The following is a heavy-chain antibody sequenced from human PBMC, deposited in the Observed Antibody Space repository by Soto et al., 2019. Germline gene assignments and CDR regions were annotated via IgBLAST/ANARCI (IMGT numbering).Heavy chain of an antibody. CDR3: ARGTVTSGRWFGP. D-gene: IGHD4-17*01. V-gene: IGHV1-18*04. CDR1: ASTFTGYT. CDR2: ISTFNGNT. J-gene: IGHJ5*02. Sequence: QVPLVQSGTEVKEPGASVKVSCKASASTFTGYTINWVRQAPGQGLEWMGWISTFNGNTKYAGNFEGRVTMSTYTATTTAYMELTSLTFYDTAVYFCARGTVTSGRWFGPWGPGTLVSVS.